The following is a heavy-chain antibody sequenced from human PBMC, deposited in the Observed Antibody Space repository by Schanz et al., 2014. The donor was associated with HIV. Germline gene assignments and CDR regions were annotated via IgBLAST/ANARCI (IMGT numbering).Heavy chain of an antibody. CDR2: IYYSGST. J-gene: IGHJ3*02. D-gene: IGHD3-22*01. CDR1: GGSISSGDYY. CDR3: ARSKVNYGSSGYYYGDAFDI. V-gene: IGHV4-30-4*01. Sequence: QVQLQESGPGLVKPSQTQSLTCTVSGGSISSGDYYWSWIRQPPGKGLEWIGYIYYSGSTYYNPSLKIRVTISVDTSKNQFSLKLSSVTAADTAVYYCARSKVNYGSSGYYYGDAFDIWGQGTMVTVSS.